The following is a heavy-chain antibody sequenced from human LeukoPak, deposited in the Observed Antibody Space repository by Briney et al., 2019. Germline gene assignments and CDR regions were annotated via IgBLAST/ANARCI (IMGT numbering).Heavy chain of an antibody. CDR3: AREASIVGAPFDY. Sequence: SVKVSCKASRGTFSSYAISWVRQAPGQGLEWMGRIIPIFGTANYAQKFQGRVTITTDESTSTAYMELSSLRSEDTAVYYCAREASIVGAPFDYWGQGTLVTVSS. J-gene: IGHJ4*02. CDR1: RGTFSSYA. D-gene: IGHD1-26*01. CDR2: IIPIFGTA. V-gene: IGHV1-69*05.